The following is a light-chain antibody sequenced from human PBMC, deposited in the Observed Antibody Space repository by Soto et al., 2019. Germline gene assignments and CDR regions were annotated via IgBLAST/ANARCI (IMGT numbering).Light chain of an antibody. CDR1: QSVSSY. CDR3: QQRSNWPPT. Sequence: EIVLTQSPATLSLSPGERATLSCRASQSVSSYLAWYQQKPGQAPRLLIYDAANRATGVPARFSGSGSGTDYTLTISSLAHDDFAVYYCQQRSNWPPTFGQGTKVEIK. V-gene: IGKV3-11*01. CDR2: DAA. J-gene: IGKJ2*01.